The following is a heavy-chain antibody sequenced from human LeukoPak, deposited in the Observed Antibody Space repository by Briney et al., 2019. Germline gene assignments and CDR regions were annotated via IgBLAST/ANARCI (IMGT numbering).Heavy chain of an antibody. D-gene: IGHD7-27*01. V-gene: IGHV1-69*05. CDR3: ARDGDPQLAFDS. J-gene: IGHJ4*02. CDR1: RGTFSSYA. CDR2: IIPIFGTA. Sequence: ASVKVSCKASRGTFSSYAISWVRQAPGQGLEWMGRIIPIFGTANYAQKFQGRVTITTDESTSTAYMELSSLRSEDPAVYYCARDGDPQLAFDSWGQGTLVTVSS.